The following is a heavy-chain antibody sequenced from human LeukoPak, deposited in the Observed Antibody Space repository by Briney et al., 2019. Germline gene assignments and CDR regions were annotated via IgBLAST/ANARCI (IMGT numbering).Heavy chain of an antibody. Sequence: GGSLRLSCAASGITFSSYMLTWVRQAPGKGLEWVSYISSSSSTIYYADSVKGRFTISRDNAKNSLYLQMNSLRAEDTAVYYCAKNRYFDCLDVWGQGTTVTVSS. CDR2: ISSSSSTI. D-gene: IGHD3-9*01. J-gene: IGHJ6*02. V-gene: IGHV3-48*01. CDR1: GITFSSYM. CDR3: AKNRYFDCLDV.